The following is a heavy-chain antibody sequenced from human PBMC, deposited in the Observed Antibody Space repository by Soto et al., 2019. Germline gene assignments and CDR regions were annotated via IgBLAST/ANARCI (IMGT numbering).Heavy chain of an antibody. CDR2: IYYSGST. Sequence: SETLSLTCTVSGGSISSGGYYWSWIRQHPGKGLEWIGYIYYSGSTYYNPSLKSRVTISVDTSKNQFSLKLSSVTAADTAVYYCARLIAARYNWFDPGGKETRVTVPS. CDR3: ARLIAARYNWFDP. J-gene: IGHJ5*02. V-gene: IGHV4-31*03. D-gene: IGHD6-13*01. CDR1: GGSISSGGYY.